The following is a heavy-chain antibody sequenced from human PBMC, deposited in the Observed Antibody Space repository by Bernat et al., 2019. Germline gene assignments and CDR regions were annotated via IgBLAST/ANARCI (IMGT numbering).Heavy chain of an antibody. D-gene: IGHD3-22*01. CDR2: IYYSGST. CDR3: AGGVYYYDSSGYYLDY. Sequence: QLQLQESGPGLVKPSETLSLTCTVSGGSISSSSYYLGWIRQPPGKGLGWIGSIYYSGSTYYNPSLKSRVTISVDTSKNQFSLKLSSVTAADTAVYYCAGGVYYYDSSGYYLDYWGQGALVTVSS. J-gene: IGHJ4*02. CDR1: GGSISSSSYY. V-gene: IGHV4-39*01.